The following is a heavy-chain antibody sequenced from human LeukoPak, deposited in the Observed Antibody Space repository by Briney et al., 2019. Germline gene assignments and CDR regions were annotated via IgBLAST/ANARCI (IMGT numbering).Heavy chain of an antibody. CDR1: GGSFSGYY. V-gene: IGHV4-34*01. J-gene: IGHJ4*02. CDR2: INHSGST. CDR3: AIRADY. Sequence: SETLSLTCAVYGGSFSGYYWSWIRQPPGKGLGWIGEINHSGSTNYNPSLKSRVTISVDTSKNQFSLKLSSVTAADTAVYYCAIRADYWGQGTLVTVSS.